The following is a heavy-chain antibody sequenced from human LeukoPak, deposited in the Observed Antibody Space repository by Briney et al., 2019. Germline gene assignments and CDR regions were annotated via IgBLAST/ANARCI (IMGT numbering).Heavy chain of an antibody. V-gene: IGHV3-7*01. CDR3: ASSKPYYYYYYMDV. J-gene: IGHJ6*03. CDR1: GFTFSSYW. CDR2: IKQDGSEK. D-gene: IGHD1-14*01. Sequence: SGGSLRLSCAASGFTFSSYWMSWVRQAPGKGLEWVANIKQDGSEKYYVDSVKGRFTISRDNAKNSLYLQMDSLRAEDTAVYYCASSKPYYYYYYMDVWGKGTTVTVSS.